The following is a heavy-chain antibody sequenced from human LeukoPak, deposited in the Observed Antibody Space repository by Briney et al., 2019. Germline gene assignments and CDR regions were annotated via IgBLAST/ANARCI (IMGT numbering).Heavy chain of an antibody. CDR2: IYYSGST. J-gene: IGHJ4*02. Sequence: SETLSLTCTVSGGSISSSSYYWGWIRQPPGKGLEWIGRIYYSGSTYYNPSLKSRDTISVDTSKNQFSLKLSSVTAADTAVYYCATSIMITSGGVIPHYFDYWGQGSLVTVSS. CDR1: GGSISSSSYY. D-gene: IGHD3-16*02. CDR3: ATSIMITSGGVIPHYFDY. V-gene: IGHV4-39*01.